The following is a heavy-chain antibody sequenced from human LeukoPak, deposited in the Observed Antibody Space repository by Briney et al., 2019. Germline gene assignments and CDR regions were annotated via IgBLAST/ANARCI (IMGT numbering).Heavy chain of an antibody. CDR3: ARDLRSAADY. CDR1: GFTFSSDW. Sequence: GGSLRLSCAASGFTFSSDWMHWVRQAPGKGLVWVSRINTDGSGSGTSYADSVKGRFTISRDNAKNTLYLQMNSLRVEDTAVYYCARDLRSAADYWAREPWSPSLQ. J-gene: IGHJ4*02. V-gene: IGHV3-74*01. CDR2: INTDGSGSGT.